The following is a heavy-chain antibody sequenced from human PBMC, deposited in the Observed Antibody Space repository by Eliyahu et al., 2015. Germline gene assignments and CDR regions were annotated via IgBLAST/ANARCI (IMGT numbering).Heavy chain of an antibody. V-gene: IGHV4-38-2*01. CDR2: VYHSGST. CDR3: ARLIASPQGWLDP. CDR1: GYSISSGYY. Sequence: VQLQESGPGHVKPSETLSLTCDVSGYSISSGYYWGWIRQPPGKGLEWIGSVYHSGSTYYMSSLKDRVTISADTSKNQFSLKLTSVTAADTATYYCARLIASPQGWLDPWGQGVSGHRLH. J-gene: IGHJ5*02. D-gene: IGHD2/OR15-2a*01.